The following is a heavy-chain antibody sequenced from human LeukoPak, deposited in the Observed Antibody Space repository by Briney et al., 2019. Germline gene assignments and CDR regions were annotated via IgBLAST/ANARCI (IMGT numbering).Heavy chain of an antibody. CDR2: ISSSGSTI. D-gene: IGHD3-16*01. CDR3: ARPHADGGYYYYYMDV. J-gene: IGHJ6*03. V-gene: IGHV3-11*01. Sequence: GGSLRLSCAASGFTFSDYYMSWIRQAPGKGLEWVSYISSSGSTIYYAASVKGRFTISRDNAKNSLYLQMNSLRAEDTAVYYCARPHADGGYYYYYMDVWGKGTTVTVSS. CDR1: GFTFSDYY.